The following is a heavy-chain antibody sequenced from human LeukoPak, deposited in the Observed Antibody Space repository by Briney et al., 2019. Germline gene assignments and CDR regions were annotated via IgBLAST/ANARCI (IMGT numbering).Heavy chain of an antibody. CDR1: GGSFSGYY. J-gene: IGHJ6*02. CDR3: ARGLEGYSYGRDYGMDV. CDR2: INHSGST. Sequence: PSETLSVTCAVYGGSFSGYYWSWIRQPPGKGLEWIGEINHSGSTNYNPSLKSRVTISVDTSKNQFSLKLSSVTAADTAVYYCARGLEGYSYGRDYGMDVWGQGTTVTVSS. D-gene: IGHD5-18*01. V-gene: IGHV4-34*01.